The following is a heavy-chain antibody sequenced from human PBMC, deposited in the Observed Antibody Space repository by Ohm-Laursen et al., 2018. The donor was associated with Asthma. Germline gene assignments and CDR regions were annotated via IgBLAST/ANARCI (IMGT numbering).Heavy chain of an antibody. J-gene: IGHJ6*02. V-gene: IGHV3-23*01. CDR1: GFAFSSYA. D-gene: IGHD6-6*01. CDR3: AKDLDSSYNAGIYYYYGMDV. CDR2: ISGSGGST. Sequence: SLRLSCSASGFAFSSYAMSWVRQAPGKGLEWVSAISGSGGSTYYADSVKGRFTISRDNSKNTLYLQMNSLRAEDTAVYYCAKDLDSSYNAGIYYYYGMDVWGQGTTVTVSS.